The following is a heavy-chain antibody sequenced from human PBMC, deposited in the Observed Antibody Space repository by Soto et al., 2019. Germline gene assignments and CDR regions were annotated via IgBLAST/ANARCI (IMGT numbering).Heavy chain of an antibody. CDR3: ARVGGSYYDSSGYSPTIDY. J-gene: IGHJ4*02. D-gene: IGHD3-22*01. CDR1: GGSISSGDYY. Sequence: SETLSLTCTVSGGSISSGDYYWSWIRQPPGKGLEWIGYIYYSGSTYYNPSLKSRVTISVDTSKNQFSLKLSSVTAADTAVYYCARVGGSYYDSSGYSPTIDYWGQGTLVTVS. V-gene: IGHV4-30-4*01. CDR2: IYYSGST.